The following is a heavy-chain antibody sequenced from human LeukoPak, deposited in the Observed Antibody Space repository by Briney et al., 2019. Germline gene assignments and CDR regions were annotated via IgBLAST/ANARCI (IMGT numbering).Heavy chain of an antibody. D-gene: IGHD3-3*01. V-gene: IGHV3-23*01. Sequence: GGSLRLSCAASGFTFSSYAMSWVRQAPGKGLEWVSAISGSGGSTYYADSVKGRFTIFRDNSKNTLYLQMNSLRAEDTAVYYCAKGTRLLRFLEWLLYFRYWGQGTLVTVSS. CDR3: AKGTRLLRFLEWLLYFRY. CDR1: GFTFSSYA. CDR2: ISGSGGST. J-gene: IGHJ4*02.